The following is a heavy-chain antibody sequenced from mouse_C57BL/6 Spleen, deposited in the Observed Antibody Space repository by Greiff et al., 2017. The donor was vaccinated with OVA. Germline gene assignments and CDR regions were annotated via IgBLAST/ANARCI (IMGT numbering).Heavy chain of an antibody. J-gene: IGHJ2*01. Sequence: VQRVESGAELVMPGASVQLSCKSSGYPFTSYWMHWVKQRPGQGLEWIGEIDPSDSYTNYNQKFKGKSTLTVDKSSSTAYMQLSSLTSEDSAVYYCATGSSYGDYWGQGTTLTVSS. D-gene: IGHD1-1*01. CDR1: GYPFTSYW. CDR2: IDPSDSYT. V-gene: IGHV1-69*01. CDR3: ATGSSYGDY.